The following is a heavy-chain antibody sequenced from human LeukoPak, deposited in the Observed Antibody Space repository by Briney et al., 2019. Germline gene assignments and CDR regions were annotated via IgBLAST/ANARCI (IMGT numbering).Heavy chain of an antibody. CDR3: ARTTDDSSSFDY. J-gene: IGHJ4*02. D-gene: IGHD6-6*01. V-gene: IGHV4-59*01. CDR2: IYYSGST. Sequence: SETLSLTCTVSGGSISSYYWSWIRQPPGKGLEWIGYIYYSGSTNYNPSLKSRVTISVDTSKNQFSLKLSSVIAADTAVYYCARTTDDSSSFDYWGQGTLVTVSS. CDR1: GGSISSYY.